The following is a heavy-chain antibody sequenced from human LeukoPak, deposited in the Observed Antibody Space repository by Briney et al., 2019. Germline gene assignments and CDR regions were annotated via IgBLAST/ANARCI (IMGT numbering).Heavy chain of an antibody. CDR1: GGSISSYY. V-gene: IGHV4-59*01. D-gene: IGHD1-26*01. CDR2: IYYSGST. Sequence: SSETLSLTCTVSGGSISSYYWSWIRQPPGKGLEWIGYIYYSGSTNYNPSLKSRVTISVDTSKNQFSLKLSSVTAADTAVYYCARQEELGTVDYWGQGTLVTVSS. J-gene: IGHJ4*02. CDR3: ARQEELGTVDY.